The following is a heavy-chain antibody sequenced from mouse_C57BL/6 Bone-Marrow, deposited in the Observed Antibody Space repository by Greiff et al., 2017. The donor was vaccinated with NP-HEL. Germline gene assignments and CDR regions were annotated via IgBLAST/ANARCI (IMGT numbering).Heavy chain of an antibody. CDR2: IDPENGDT. Sequence: VQLQQSGAELVRPGASVKLSCTASGFNITDDYMHWVKQRPEQGLEWIGWIDPENGDTEYASKFQGKATITADTSSNTAYLQLSSLTSEDTAVYYCTGGYDGYYWFAYWGQGTLVTVSA. CDR1: GFNITDDY. V-gene: IGHV14-4*01. CDR3: TGGYDGYYWFAY. J-gene: IGHJ3*01. D-gene: IGHD2-3*01.